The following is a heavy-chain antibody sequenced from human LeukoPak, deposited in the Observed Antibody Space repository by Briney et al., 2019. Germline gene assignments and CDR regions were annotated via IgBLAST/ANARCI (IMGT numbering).Heavy chain of an antibody. CDR2: IYSGGST. CDR3: ARDLGYCSGGSCLPPE. CDR1: GFTVSSNY. J-gene: IGHJ4*02. Sequence: GGSLRLSCAASGFTVSSNYMSWVHQAPGKGLEWVSVIYSGGSTYYADSVKGRFTISRDNSKNTLYLQMNSLRAEDTAVYYCARDLGYCSGGSCLPPEWGQGTLVTVSS. D-gene: IGHD2-15*01. V-gene: IGHV3-66*01.